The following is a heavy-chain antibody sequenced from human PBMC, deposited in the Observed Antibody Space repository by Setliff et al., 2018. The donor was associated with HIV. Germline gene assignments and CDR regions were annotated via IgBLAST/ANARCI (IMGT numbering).Heavy chain of an antibody. V-gene: IGHV1-2*06. Sequence: AASVKVSCKASGYTFTDYFMHWVRQAPGQGLEWIGRINPKSGVADYLEKFQGRVTMTTDTSTNTAHMELIRPRFDDTAVYYCARAHFLVAMTRNWFDPWGQGTLVTVSS. J-gene: IGHJ5*02. D-gene: IGHD5-12*01. CDR2: INPKSGVA. CDR1: GYTFTDYF. CDR3: ARAHFLVAMTRNWFDP.